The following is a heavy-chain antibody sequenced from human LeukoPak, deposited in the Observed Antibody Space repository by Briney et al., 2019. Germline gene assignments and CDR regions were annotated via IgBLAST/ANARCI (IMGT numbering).Heavy chain of an antibody. CDR1: GFTFDDYA. Sequence: GGSLRLSCAASGFTFDDYAMHWVRQAPGKGLEWVSGISWNSGSIGYADSVKGRFTISRDNAKNSLYLQMNSLRAEDTALYYCAKVHDYYDSSGYSPGAFDIWGQGTMVTVSS. J-gene: IGHJ3*02. V-gene: IGHV3-9*01. CDR3: AKVHDYYDSSGYSPGAFDI. D-gene: IGHD3-22*01. CDR2: ISWNSGSI.